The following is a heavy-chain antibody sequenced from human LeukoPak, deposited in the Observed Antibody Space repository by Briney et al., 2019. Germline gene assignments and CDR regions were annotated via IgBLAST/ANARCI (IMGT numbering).Heavy chain of an antibody. CDR1: GYSFTTYW. Sequence: GGSLKISCKGSGYSFTTYWIAWVRQMPGRGLEWMGIISPDDSDIRYSPSFQGHVTISADKSISTAYLQWSSLQASDTAMYYCARHEGGGSYYSYWGQGTLVTVSS. CDR3: ARHEGGGSYYSY. D-gene: IGHD1-26*01. CDR2: ISPDDSDI. J-gene: IGHJ4*02. V-gene: IGHV5-51*01.